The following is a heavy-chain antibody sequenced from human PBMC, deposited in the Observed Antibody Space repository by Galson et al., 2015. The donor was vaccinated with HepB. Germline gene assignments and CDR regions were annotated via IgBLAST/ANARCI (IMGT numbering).Heavy chain of an antibody. D-gene: IGHD5-18*01. CDR2: ISGSGGST. J-gene: IGHJ4*02. Sequence: SLRLSCAASGFTFSSYAMSWVRQAPGKGLEWVSAISGSGGSTYYGDSEKGRFTISRDNSKKTLYLQMNSLRAEDTAVYYCAKDLGYSYGKSFDYWGQGTLVTVSS. V-gene: IGHV3-23*01. CDR3: AKDLGYSYGKSFDY. CDR1: GFTFSSYA.